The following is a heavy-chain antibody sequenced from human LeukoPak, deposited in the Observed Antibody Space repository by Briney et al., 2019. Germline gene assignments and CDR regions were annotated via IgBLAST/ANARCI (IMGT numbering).Heavy chain of an antibody. CDR2: IDGDGATR. D-gene: IGHD7-27*01. CDR3: TRDSGADRRYFDL. Sequence: PGGFLRLSCAASGFTFNSYLMSWVRQAPGKGLVWVSRIDGDGATRSHEDSVKGRFTISRDNANNMVYLEMNSLRVEDTAVYYCTRDSGADRRYFDLWGRGTLVTVSS. J-gene: IGHJ2*01. CDR1: GFTFNSYL. V-gene: IGHV3-74*01.